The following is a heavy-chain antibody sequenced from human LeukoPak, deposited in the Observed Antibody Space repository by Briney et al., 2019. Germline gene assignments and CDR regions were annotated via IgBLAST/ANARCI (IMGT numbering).Heavy chain of an antibody. J-gene: IGHJ4*02. CDR2: ISYDGSNK. D-gene: IGHD6-13*01. V-gene: IGHV3-30-3*01. CDR3: ARVGMGSSWYDSIYFDY. Sequence: GGSLRLSCAASGFTFSSYAMHWVRQAPGKGLEWVAVISYDGSNKYYADSVKGRFTISRDNSKNTLYLQMNSLRAEDTAVYYCARVGMGSSWYDSIYFDYWGQGTLVTVSS. CDR1: GFTFSSYA.